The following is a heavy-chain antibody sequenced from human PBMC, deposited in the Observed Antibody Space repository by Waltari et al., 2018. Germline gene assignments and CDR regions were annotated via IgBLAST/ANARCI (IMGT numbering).Heavy chain of an antibody. CDR2: IIPILGIA. D-gene: IGHD3-10*01. Sequence: QVTLVQSGAEVKKPGSSVKVSCKASGGPFSSYAISWVRQAPGQGLEWMGRIIPILGIANDAQKFQGRGTITADKSTSTAYMELSSLRSEDTAVYYCARVATMVRGVIWFDPWGQGTLVTVSS. J-gene: IGHJ5*02. CDR3: ARVATMVRGVIWFDP. V-gene: IGHV1-69*04. CDR1: GGPFSSYA.